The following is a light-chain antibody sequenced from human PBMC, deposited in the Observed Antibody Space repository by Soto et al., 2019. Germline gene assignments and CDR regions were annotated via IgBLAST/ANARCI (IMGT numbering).Light chain of an antibody. Sequence: IVLTQSPVTLSVSPGDRATLFCRASQSVSSNLAWYQQTPGQAPRLLIYDASTRATGIPARFSCSGAGIEFTLTISSLQSEDFAVYYCQQYDNWPIFTFGPGTTVEIK. CDR2: DAS. V-gene: IGKV3-15*01. CDR1: QSVSSN. J-gene: IGKJ3*01. CDR3: QQYDNWPIFT.